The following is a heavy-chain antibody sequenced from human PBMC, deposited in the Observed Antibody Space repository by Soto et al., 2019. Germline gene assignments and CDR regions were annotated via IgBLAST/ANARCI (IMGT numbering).Heavy chain of an antibody. D-gene: IGHD3-16*01. Sequence: LRLSCAASGFTFSSYAMHWVRQAPGKGLEWVAVISYDGSNKYYADSVKGRFTISRDNSKNTLYLQMNSLRAEDTAVYYCAREAITFGGGYYYYYGMDVWGQGTTVTVSS. CDR2: ISYDGSNK. CDR3: AREAITFGGGYYYYYGMDV. V-gene: IGHV3-30-3*01. CDR1: GFTFSSYA. J-gene: IGHJ6*02.